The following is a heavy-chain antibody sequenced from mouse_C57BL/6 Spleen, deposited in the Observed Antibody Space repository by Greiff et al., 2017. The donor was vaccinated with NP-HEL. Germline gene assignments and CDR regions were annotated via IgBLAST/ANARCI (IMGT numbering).Heavy chain of an antibody. V-gene: IGHV5-9*04. CDR3: ARDGDYGNYEDY. Sequence: EVKLVESGGGLVKPGGSLRLSCAASGFTFSSYTMSWVRQTPEKRLEWVATISGGGGNTYYPDSVKGRFTISRDNAKNTLYLQMSSLRSEDTAVYYCARDGDYGNYEDYWGQGTTLTVSS. D-gene: IGHD2-1*01. CDR1: GFTFSSYT. CDR2: ISGGGGNT. J-gene: IGHJ2*01.